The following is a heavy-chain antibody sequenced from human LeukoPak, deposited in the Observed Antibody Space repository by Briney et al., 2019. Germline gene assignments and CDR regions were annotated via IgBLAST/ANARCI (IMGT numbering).Heavy chain of an antibody. CDR2: IYPGDSDT. Sequence: GESLKISCKGSGYSFTNHWIGWVRQMPGKGLESMGIIYPGDSDTRYSPSFQGQVTISADKSITTAYLQWTSLKASDTAMYYCARSGSAISGYCSGGSCYADDAFDIWGQGTMVTVSS. CDR3: ARSGSAISGYCSGGSCYADDAFDI. CDR1: GYSFTNHW. D-gene: IGHD2-15*01. V-gene: IGHV5-51*01. J-gene: IGHJ3*02.